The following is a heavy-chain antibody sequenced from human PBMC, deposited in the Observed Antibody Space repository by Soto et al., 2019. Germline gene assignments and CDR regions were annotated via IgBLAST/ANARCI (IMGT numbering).Heavy chain of an antibody. CDR2: INPYRGAT. Sequence: ASVKVSGKASGYSFTDYYMHWVRQAPGQGLEWMGWINPYRGATNYAQKFQGRVTMTRDTSISTAYMELSRLRSDDTAVYWCAREHVRPRTGAMDVWGQGTTVTVSS. CDR1: GYSFTDYY. CDR3: AREHVRPRTGAMDV. J-gene: IGHJ6*02. D-gene: IGHD1-1*01. V-gene: IGHV1-2*02.